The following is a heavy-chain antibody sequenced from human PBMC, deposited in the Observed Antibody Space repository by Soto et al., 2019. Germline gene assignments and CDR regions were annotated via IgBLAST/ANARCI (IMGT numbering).Heavy chain of an antibody. J-gene: IGHJ4*02. CDR2: MNPFSGNA. Sequence: QVQLVQSGAEVKKPGASVRVSCKASGYTFTSYDIYWVRQATGQGHEWMGWMNPFSGNAVYTQKFQDRVTMTRDTSINTAYMEMSGLRSEDTAVYYCTRGQGNHWGQGALVTVSS. CDR1: GYTFTSYD. CDR3: TRGQGNH. V-gene: IGHV1-8*01.